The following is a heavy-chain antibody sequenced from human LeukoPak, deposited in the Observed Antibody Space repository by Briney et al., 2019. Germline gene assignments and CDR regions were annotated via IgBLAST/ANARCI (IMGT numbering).Heavy chain of an antibody. CDR3: ARVGRRYSYGYDYYYGMDV. D-gene: IGHD5-18*01. CDR1: GGSISSYY. Sequence: PSETLSLTCTVSGGSISSYYWSWIRQPPGKGLEWIGYIYYSGSTNYNPSLKSRVTISVDTSKNQFSLKRSSVTAADTAVYYCARVGRRYSYGYDYYYGMDVWGQGTTVTVSS. V-gene: IGHV4-59*01. J-gene: IGHJ6*02. CDR2: IYYSGST.